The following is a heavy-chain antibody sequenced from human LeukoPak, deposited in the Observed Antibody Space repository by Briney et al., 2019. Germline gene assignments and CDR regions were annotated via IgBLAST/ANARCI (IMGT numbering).Heavy chain of an antibody. Sequence: GASVKVSCKASGYIFTGFYIHWVRQAPGQGLEWMGGIIPIFGTANYAQKFQGRVTITADESTSTAYMELSSLRSEDTAVYYCAREGWGGFTDKNYYYYMDVWGKGTTVTVSS. D-gene: IGHD5-12*01. J-gene: IGHJ6*03. V-gene: IGHV1-69*13. CDR2: IIPIFGTA. CDR3: AREGWGGFTDKNYYYYMDV. CDR1: GYIFTGFY.